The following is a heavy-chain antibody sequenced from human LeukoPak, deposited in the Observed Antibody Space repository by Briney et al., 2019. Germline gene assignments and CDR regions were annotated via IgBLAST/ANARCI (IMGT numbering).Heavy chain of an antibody. V-gene: IGHV1-69*04. CDR2: IIPILGIA. CDR3: ARAGDYDAY. J-gene: IGHJ4*02. Sequence: ASVKVSYKASGGTFSSYAISWVRQAPGQGLEWMGRIIPILGIANYAQKFQGRVTITADKSTSTAYMELSSLRSEDTAVYYCARAGDYDAYWGQGTLVTVSS. CDR1: GGTFSSYA. D-gene: IGHD4-17*01.